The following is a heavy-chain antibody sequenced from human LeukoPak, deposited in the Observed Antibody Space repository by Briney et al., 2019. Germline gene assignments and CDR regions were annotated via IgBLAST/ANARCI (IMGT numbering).Heavy chain of an antibody. J-gene: IGHJ4*01. CDR3: STDPRLLIY. D-gene: IGHD2-8*01. Sequence: KPGGSLRLSCVVSGFSFSDSYMTWIRQTPGKGLESLAYISGSGSDIYYADSVKGRFTISRDNAKNSLYLQMNSLRPEDTALYYCSTDPRLLIYWGHGTLVTVSS. V-gene: IGHV3-11*01. CDR1: GFSFSDSY. CDR2: ISGSGSDI.